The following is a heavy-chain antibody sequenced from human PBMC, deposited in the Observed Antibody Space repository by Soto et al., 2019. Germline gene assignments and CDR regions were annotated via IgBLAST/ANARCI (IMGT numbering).Heavy chain of an antibody. J-gene: IGHJ4*02. CDR3: ARRDCSSGTCHYFDY. CDR1: GGSISGSSYY. V-gene: IGHV4-39*01. D-gene: IGHD2-15*01. CDR2: ISYGGST. Sequence: SETLSLTCSVSGGSISGSSYYWDWIRQPPGKGLEWIASISYGGSTYSNPSLKGRVTISVDTSKNQLSLKLLSVTATDTAIYYCARRDCSSGTCHYFDYWGQGTLVTVAS.